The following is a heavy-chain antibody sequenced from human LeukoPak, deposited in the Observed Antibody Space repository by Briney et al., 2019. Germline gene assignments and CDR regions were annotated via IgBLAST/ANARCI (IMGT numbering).Heavy chain of an antibody. CDR2: INDSGIP. Sequence: SESLSLTCAVYGGSFSGYFYSWIRQPPGKGLEWLGEINDSGIPNYNPSLKSRVTISVDTSKNQFSLKLTSVTAADTAVYYCASERRTSGFYSGTNNPFDVWGPGTMVTVSS. CDR3: ASERRTSGFYSGTNNPFDV. D-gene: IGHD3-22*01. V-gene: IGHV4-34*01. CDR1: GGSFSGYF. J-gene: IGHJ3*01.